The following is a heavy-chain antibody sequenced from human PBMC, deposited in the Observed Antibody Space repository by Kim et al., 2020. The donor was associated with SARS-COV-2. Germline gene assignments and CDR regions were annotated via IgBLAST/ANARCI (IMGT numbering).Heavy chain of an antibody. CDR3: ARGCSGEIVDSSTSCYEEGDYYGMDV. Sequence: SVKVSCKASGGTFSSYAISWVRQAPGQGLEWMGRIIPILGIANYAQKFQGRVTITADKSTSTAYMELSSLRSEDTAVYYCARGCSGEIVDSSTSCYEEGDYYGMDVWGQGTTVTVSS. V-gene: IGHV1-69*04. CDR2: IIPILGIA. CDR1: GGTFSSYA. J-gene: IGHJ6*02. D-gene: IGHD2-2*01.